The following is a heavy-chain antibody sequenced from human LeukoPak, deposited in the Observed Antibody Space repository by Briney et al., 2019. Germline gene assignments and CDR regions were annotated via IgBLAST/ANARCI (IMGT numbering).Heavy chain of an antibody. Sequence: PSETLSLTCTVSGGSINSYWSWIRQPAGNGLEWIGRISGSGTITYNPALQSRLSISIGTSKNQFSLKLMSVTAADTAVYYCARDSGTTGEVKFDSWGQGTLVTVSS. CDR2: ISGSGTI. D-gene: IGHD3-10*01. V-gene: IGHV4-4*07. J-gene: IGHJ5*01. CDR1: GGSINSY. CDR3: ARDSGTTGEVKFDS.